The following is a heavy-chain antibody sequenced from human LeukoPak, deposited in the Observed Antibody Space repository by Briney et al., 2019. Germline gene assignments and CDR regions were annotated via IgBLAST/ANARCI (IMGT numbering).Heavy chain of an antibody. D-gene: IGHD5-12*01. J-gene: IGHJ4*02. CDR2: ISSTSSYI. V-gene: IGHV3-21*01. CDR1: GFTFSSYS. Sequence: GGLRLSCAASGFTFSSYSMNWVRQAPGKGLEWVSSISSTSSYIYYADSVKGRFTISRDNAKNMVYLQMNSLRVEDTAVYYCARDCGTSGCDFWGQGTLVTVSS. CDR3: ARDCGTSGCDF.